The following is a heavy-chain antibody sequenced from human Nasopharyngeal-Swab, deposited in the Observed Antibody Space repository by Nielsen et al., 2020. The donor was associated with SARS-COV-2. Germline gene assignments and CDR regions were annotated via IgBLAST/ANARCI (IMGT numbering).Heavy chain of an antibody. CDR1: GGTFSSYA. CDR2: IIPIFGKA. CDR3: TTQLGDAFDI. Sequence: SVKVSCKASGGTFSSYAISWVRQAPGQGLEWMGGIIPIFGKANYAQKFQGRVTITADESTSTAYMELSSLRSEDTAVYYCTTQLGDAFDIWGQGTMVTVSS. V-gene: IGHV1-69*13. D-gene: IGHD6-6*01. J-gene: IGHJ3*02.